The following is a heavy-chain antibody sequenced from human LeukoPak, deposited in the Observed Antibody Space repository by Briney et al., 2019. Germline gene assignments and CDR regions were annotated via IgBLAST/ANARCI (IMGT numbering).Heavy chain of an antibody. Sequence: ASVTVSCKASGYTFTSYDINWVRQAPGQGLEWMGRIIPILGIANYAQKFQGRVTITADKSTSTAYMELSSLRSEDTAVYYCARALTMVRGTYYYYYGMDVWGQGTTVTVSS. CDR1: GYTFTSYD. D-gene: IGHD3-10*01. CDR2: IIPILGIA. V-gene: IGHV1-69*04. CDR3: ARALTMVRGTYYYYYGMDV. J-gene: IGHJ6*02.